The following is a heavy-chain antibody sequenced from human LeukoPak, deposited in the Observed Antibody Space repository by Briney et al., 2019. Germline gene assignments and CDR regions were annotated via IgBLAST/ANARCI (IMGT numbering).Heavy chain of an antibody. CDR2: IRGSGGTT. J-gene: IGHJ4*02. CDR1: GFTFSTSA. CDR3: ARDSGTYYPIFDC. Sequence: GGSLRLSCAASGFTFSTSAVSWVRQAPGKGPQWVSGIRGSGGTTYYADSVKGRFTISRDNSKSTLCLQMNSLRAGDTAEYYCARDSGTYYPIFDCWGQGTLVTVSS. V-gene: IGHV3-23*01. D-gene: IGHD1-26*01.